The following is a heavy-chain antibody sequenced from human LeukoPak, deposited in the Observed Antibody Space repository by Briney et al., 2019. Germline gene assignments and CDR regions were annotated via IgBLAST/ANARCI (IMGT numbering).Heavy chain of an antibody. D-gene: IGHD6-13*01. J-gene: IGHJ4*02. CDR2: INHSGST. CDR3: ARALRGSSWYGYCFDY. Sequence: PSETLSLTCAVYGGSFSGYYWSWIRQPPGKGLEWIGEINHSGSTNYNPSLKSRVTISVDTSKNQFYLKLSSVTAADTAVYYCARALRGSSWYGYCFDYWGQGTLVTVSS. V-gene: IGHV4-34*01. CDR1: GGSFSGYY.